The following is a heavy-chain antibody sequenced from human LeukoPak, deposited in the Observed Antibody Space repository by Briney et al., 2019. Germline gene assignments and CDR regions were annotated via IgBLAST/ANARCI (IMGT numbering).Heavy chain of an antibody. J-gene: IGHJ6*03. CDR2: IYYSGST. V-gene: IGHV4-59*01. Sequence: PSETLSLTCTVSGGSISSYYWSWIRQPPGKGLEWIGYIYYSGSTNYNPSLKSRVTISVDTSKNQFSLKLSSVTAADTAVYYCAREAMTRYYYYMDVWGKGTTVTISS. CDR1: GGSISSYY. D-gene: IGHD5-18*01. CDR3: AREAMTRYYYYMDV.